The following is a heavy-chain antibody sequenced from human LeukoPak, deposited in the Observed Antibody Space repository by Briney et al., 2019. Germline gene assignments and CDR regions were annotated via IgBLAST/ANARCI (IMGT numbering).Heavy chain of an antibody. Sequence: VASVKFSCKASGYTFTGYYMHWVRQPPGQGLEWMGWINPNSGGTNYAQKFQGRVTMTRDTSISTAYMELNRLRSDHTAVYYCARDLPPDSYGSRYYYYGMDVWGQGTTVPVSS. CDR2: INPNSGGT. CDR3: ARDLPPDSYGSRYYYYGMDV. J-gene: IGHJ6*02. CDR1: GYTFTGYY. V-gene: IGHV1-2*02. D-gene: IGHD5-18*01.